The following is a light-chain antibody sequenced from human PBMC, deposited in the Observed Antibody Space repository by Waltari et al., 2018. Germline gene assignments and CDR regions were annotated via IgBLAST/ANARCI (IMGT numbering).Light chain of an antibody. V-gene: IGLV1-44*01. CDR2: NGK. J-gene: IGLJ3*02. CDR3: ATWDDSLSGPV. CDR1: SPNIGSHP. Sequence: QSVLTQPPSVSGAPGQRVTIPCSGRSPNIGSHPVNWYQQLPGRAPKLPIYNGKRRPSGVPDRFSESKSGTSDSLAITGLQSEDEADYYCATWDDSLSGPVFGGGTKLTVL.